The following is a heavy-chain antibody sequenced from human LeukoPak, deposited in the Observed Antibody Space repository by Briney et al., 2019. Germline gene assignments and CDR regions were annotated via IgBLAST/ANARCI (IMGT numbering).Heavy chain of an antibody. J-gene: IGHJ5*02. Sequence: SSQTLSLTCTVSGGSISSGDYYWSWIRQPPGKGLEWIGYIYYSGSTYYNPSLKSRVTISVATSKNQFSLKLSSVTAADTAVYYCARVGLDCSSTSCYLNWFDPWGQGTLVTVSS. D-gene: IGHD2-2*01. V-gene: IGHV4-30-4*08. CDR2: IYYSGST. CDR3: ARVGLDCSSTSCYLNWFDP. CDR1: GGSISSGDYY.